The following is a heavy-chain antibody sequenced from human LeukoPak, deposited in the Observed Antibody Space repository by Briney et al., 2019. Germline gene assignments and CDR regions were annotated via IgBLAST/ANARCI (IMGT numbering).Heavy chain of an antibody. Sequence: GASVKVSCKASGYTFTSYDINWVRQATGQGLEWMGRIIPILGIANYAQKFQGRVTITADKSTSTAYMELSSLRSEDTAVYYCARFSFLYSYGYWGQGTLVTVSS. V-gene: IGHV1-69*04. J-gene: IGHJ4*02. CDR2: IIPILGIA. D-gene: IGHD5-18*01. CDR3: ARFSFLYSYGY. CDR1: GYTFTSYD.